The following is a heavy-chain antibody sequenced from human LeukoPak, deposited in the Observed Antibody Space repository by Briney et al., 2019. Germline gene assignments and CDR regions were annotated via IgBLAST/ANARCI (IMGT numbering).Heavy chain of an antibody. V-gene: IGHV1-2*06. J-gene: IGHJ4*02. CDR3: ARLLSGSYFGHFDY. D-gene: IGHD1-26*01. CDR2: INPNSGGT. Sequence: GASVKVSCKASGYTFTGYYMHWARQAPGQGLEWMGRINPNSGGTNYAQKFQGRVTMTRDTSISTAYMELSRLRSDDTAVYYCARLLSGSYFGHFDYWGQGTLVTVSS. CDR1: GYTFTGYY.